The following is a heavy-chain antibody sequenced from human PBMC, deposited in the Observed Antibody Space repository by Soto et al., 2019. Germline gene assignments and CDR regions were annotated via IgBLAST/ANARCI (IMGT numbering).Heavy chain of an antibody. CDR1: GSSISSYY. CDR2: IYYSGST. Sequence: SETLSLTCTVSGSSISSYYWSWIRQPPGKGLEWIGYIYYSGSTNYNPSLKSRVTISVDTSKNQFSLKLSSVTAADTAVYYCARGYSGYDSLRTIPLDYGMDVWGQGTTVTVS. V-gene: IGHV4-59*01. J-gene: IGHJ6*02. D-gene: IGHD5-12*01. CDR3: ARGYSGYDSLRTIPLDYGMDV.